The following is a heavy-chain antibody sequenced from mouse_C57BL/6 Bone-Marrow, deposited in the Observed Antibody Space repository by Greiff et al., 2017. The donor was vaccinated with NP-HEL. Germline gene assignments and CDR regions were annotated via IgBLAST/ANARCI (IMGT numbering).Heavy chain of an antibody. D-gene: IGHD1-1*02. J-gene: IGHJ2*01. CDR3: ARRRNGHGKGFDY. CDR1: GFSLSTSGMG. CDR2: TYWDDDK. Sequence: QVTLKVSGPGILQPSPTLSLTCSFSGFSLSTSGMGVSWIRQPSGKGLEWLAHTYWDDDKRYNPSLKSRLTISKDTSRNQVFLKFTSVDTADTATYYCARRRNGHGKGFDYGGQGTTLTVSS. V-gene: IGHV8-12*01.